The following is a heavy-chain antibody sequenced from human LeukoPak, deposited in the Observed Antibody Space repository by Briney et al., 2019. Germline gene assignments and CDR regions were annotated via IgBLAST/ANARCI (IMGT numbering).Heavy chain of an antibody. D-gene: IGHD6-13*01. Sequence: GESLKISCKGSGYSFTSYWIGWARQMPGKGLEWMGTIYPGDSDTRYSPSFQGQVTISADKSISTAYLQWSSLKASDTAMYYCARRVTSSWYQYYFDYWGQGTLVTVSS. CDR2: IYPGDSDT. CDR1: GYSFTSYW. J-gene: IGHJ4*02. CDR3: ARRVTSSWYQYYFDY. V-gene: IGHV5-51*01.